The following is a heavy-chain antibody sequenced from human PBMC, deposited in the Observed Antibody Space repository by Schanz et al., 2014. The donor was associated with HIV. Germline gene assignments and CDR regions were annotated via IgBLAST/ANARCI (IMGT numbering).Heavy chain of an antibody. CDR2: ISAYNGNT. V-gene: IGHV1-18*01. CDR1: GYTFTSYS. CDR3: ARPNCSSTGCYHYYGMDV. D-gene: IGHD2-2*01. Sequence: QVQLVQSGAEVKKPGASVKVSCKASGYTFTSYSISWVRQAPGQGLEWMGWISAYNGNTNYAQKLQGRVTMTTDTSTNTAYMELRSLTSDDTAVYYCARPNCSSTGCYHYYGMDVWGQGTTVTVSS. J-gene: IGHJ6*02.